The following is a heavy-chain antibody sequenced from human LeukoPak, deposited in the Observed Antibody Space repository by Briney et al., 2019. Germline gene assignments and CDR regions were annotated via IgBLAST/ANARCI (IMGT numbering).Heavy chain of an antibody. J-gene: IGHJ6*03. D-gene: IGHD2-2*01. Sequence: PSETLSLTCTVSGGSISSSSYYWGWIRQPPGKGLEWIGSIYHSRSTYYNPSLNSRVTISVDTSKNQFSLKLRSVTAADTAVYYCARSLVVPAHYYYYYYMDVWGTRTTVTVSS. CDR1: GGSISSSSYY. CDR2: IYHSRST. V-gene: IGHV4-39*01. CDR3: ARSLVVPAHYYYYYYMDV.